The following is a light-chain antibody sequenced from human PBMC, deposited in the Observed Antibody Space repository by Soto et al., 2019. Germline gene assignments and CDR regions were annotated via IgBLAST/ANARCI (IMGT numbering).Light chain of an antibody. CDR1: SSDVGAYNS. CDR3: SSYTSSSFWV. J-gene: IGLJ3*02. Sequence: QLVLTQPASVSGSPGQSITISCTGTSSDVGAYNSVSWYQQHPGKAPKLMIYEVINRPSGVSNRFSGSKSGNTASLTISGLQAEDEADYYCSSYTSSSFWVFGGGTKLTVL. CDR2: EVI. V-gene: IGLV2-14*01.